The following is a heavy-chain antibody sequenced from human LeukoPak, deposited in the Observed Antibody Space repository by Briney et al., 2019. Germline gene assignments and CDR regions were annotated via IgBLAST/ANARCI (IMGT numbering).Heavy chain of an antibody. D-gene: IGHD1-7*01. Sequence: ASVKVSCKASGHTFTSYAMHWVRQAPGQRLEWMGWINAGNGNTKYSQKFQGRVTITRDTSASTAYMELSSLRSEDTAVYYCARGLMSGTTFNYWGQGTLVTVSS. J-gene: IGHJ4*02. V-gene: IGHV1-3*01. CDR3: ARGLMSGTTFNY. CDR2: INAGNGNT. CDR1: GHTFTSYA.